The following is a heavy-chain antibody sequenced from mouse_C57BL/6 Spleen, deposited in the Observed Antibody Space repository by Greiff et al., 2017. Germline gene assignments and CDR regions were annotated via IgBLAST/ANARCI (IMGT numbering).Heavy chain of an antibody. V-gene: IGHV1-15*01. CDR1: GYTFTDYE. J-gene: IGHJ4*01. Sequence: QVQLQQSGAELVRPGASVTLSCKASGYTFTDYEMHWVKQTPVHGLEWIGAIDPETGGTAYNQKFKGKAILTADKSSSTAYMELRSLTSEDSAVYYCYYYSSSSYAMGCWGQGASVTVSS. CDR3: YYYSSSSYAMGC. D-gene: IGHD1-1*01. CDR2: IDPETGGT.